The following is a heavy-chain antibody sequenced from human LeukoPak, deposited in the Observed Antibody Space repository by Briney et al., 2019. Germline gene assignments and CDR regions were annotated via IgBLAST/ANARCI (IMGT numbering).Heavy chain of an antibody. CDR2: IYYSGST. Sequence: SETLSLTCTVSGGSISSYYWSWIRQHPGEGLEWIGYIYYSGSTYYNPSLKSRVTISVDTSKNQFSLKLSSVTAADTAVYYCARDIFGVANWFDPWGQGTLVTVSS. D-gene: IGHD3-3*01. V-gene: IGHV4-59*06. CDR1: GGSISSYY. CDR3: ARDIFGVANWFDP. J-gene: IGHJ5*02.